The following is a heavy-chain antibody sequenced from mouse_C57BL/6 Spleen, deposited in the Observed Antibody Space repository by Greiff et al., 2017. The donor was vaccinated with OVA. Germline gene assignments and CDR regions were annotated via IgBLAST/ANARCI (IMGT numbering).Heavy chain of an antibody. D-gene: IGHD2-12*01. CDR3: AREGYSLDY. J-gene: IGHJ2*01. CDR1: GFTFSDYY. CDR2: INYDGSST. V-gene: IGHV5-16*01. Sequence: EVKLMESEGGLVQPGSSMKLSCTASGFTFSDYYMAWVRQVPEKGLEWVANINYDGSSTYYLDSLKSRFIISRDNAKNILYLQMSSLKSEDTATYYCAREGYSLDYWGQGTTLTVSS.